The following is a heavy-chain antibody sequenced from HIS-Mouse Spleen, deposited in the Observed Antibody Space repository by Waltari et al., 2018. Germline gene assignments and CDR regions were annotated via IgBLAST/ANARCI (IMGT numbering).Heavy chain of an antibody. D-gene: IGHD6-13*01. Sequence: QLQLQESGPGLVKPSETLSLTCTVSGGSISSSSYYWGWLRQPPGKGLEGIGRIYYSGSTDSNPSIKSRVTISVDTSKNQFSLKLSSVTAADTAVYYCAREIPYSSSWYDWYFDLWGRGTLVTVSS. CDR3: AREIPYSSSWYDWYFDL. V-gene: IGHV4-39*07. CDR2: IYYSGST. CDR1: GGSISSSSYY. J-gene: IGHJ2*01.